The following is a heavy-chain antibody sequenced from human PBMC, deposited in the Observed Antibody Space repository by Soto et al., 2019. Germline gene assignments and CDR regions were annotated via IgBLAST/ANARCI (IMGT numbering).Heavy chain of an antibody. V-gene: IGHV3-30-3*01. CDR1: GFTFSSYA. Sequence: PGGSLRLSCAASGFTFSSYAMHWVRQAPGKGLEWVAVISYDVSNKYYADSVKGRFTISRDNSKNTLYLQMNSLRAEDTAVYYCARDFRYYDILTGGDYYYYYYVMDVWGQGTRVPVSS. CDR2: ISYDVSNK. CDR3: ARDFRYYDILTGGDYYYYYYVMDV. J-gene: IGHJ6*02. D-gene: IGHD3-9*01.